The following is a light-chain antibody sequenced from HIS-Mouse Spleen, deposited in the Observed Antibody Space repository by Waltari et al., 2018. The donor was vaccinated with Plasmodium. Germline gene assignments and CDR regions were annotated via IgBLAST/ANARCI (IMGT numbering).Light chain of an antibody. CDR3: YSTDSSGNHRV. CDR2: YDS. CDR1: ALPKKY. Sequence: SYELTQPPSVSVSPGQTARITCSGDALPKKYAYWYQQKSGQAPVLVIYYDSKRPSGIPERFSGSSSGTMATLTISGAQVEDEAYYYCYSTDSSGNHRVFGGGTKLTVL. J-gene: IGLJ3*02. V-gene: IGLV3-10*01.